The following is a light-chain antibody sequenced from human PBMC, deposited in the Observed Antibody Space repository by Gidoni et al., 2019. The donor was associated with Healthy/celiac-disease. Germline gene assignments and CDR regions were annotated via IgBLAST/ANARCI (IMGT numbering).Light chain of an antibody. CDR3: QQYNNWPALT. CDR2: GAS. J-gene: IGKJ4*01. Sequence: EIVMTQSPATLSVSPGERATLSCRASQSVSSNLAWYQQKPGQAPRLLIYGASTRATGIPTRFSGSGSGTEFTLTISSLQSEDFAVYYCQQYNNWPALTFXGXTKVEIK. V-gene: IGKV3-15*01. CDR1: QSVSSN.